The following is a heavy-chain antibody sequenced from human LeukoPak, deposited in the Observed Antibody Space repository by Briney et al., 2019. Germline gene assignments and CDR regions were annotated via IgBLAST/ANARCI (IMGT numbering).Heavy chain of an antibody. V-gene: IGHV3-23*01. CDR3: ARVYFDSSGYPTTDYFDY. J-gene: IGHJ4*02. Sequence: QPGGSLRLSCAVSGFTFSDYWMSWVRQAPGKGLEWVSVISGSGGSTYYADSVKGRFTISRDNSKNTLYLQMNSLRAEDTAVYYCARVYFDSSGYPTTDYFDYWGQGTLVTVSS. CDR2: ISGSGGST. CDR1: GFTFSDYW. D-gene: IGHD3-22*01.